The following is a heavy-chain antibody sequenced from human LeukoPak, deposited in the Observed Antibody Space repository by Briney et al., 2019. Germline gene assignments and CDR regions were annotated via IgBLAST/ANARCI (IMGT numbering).Heavy chain of an antibody. CDR3: ARIVVPAAYFDI. Sequence: ASVKVSCKASGYTFTGYYMHWVRQAPGQGLEWMGWINPNSGGTNYAQKFQGWVTMTRDTSISTAYMELSRLRSEDTAVYYCARIVVPAAYFDIWGQGTMVTVSS. V-gene: IGHV1-2*04. CDR1: GYTFTGYY. CDR2: INPNSGGT. D-gene: IGHD2-2*01. J-gene: IGHJ3*02.